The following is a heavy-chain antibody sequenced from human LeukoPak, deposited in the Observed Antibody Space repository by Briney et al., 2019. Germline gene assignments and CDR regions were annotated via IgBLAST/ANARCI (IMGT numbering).Heavy chain of an antibody. CDR2: INPNSGGT. J-gene: IGHJ4*02. CDR3: ARSLYTSGWSLYYFDY. V-gene: IGHV1-2*02. D-gene: IGHD6-19*01. CDR1: GYTFTGYY. Sequence: ASVKVSCKASGYTFTGYYMHWVRQAPGQGLEWMGWINPNSGGTNYAQKFQGRVTITADKSTSTAYMELSSLRSEDTAVYYCARSLYTSGWSLYYFDYWGQGTLVTVSS.